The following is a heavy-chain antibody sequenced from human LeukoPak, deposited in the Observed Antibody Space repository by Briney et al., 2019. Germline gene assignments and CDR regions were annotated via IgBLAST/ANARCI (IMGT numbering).Heavy chain of an antibody. J-gene: IGHJ5*02. V-gene: IGHV3-53*05. CDR1: GFTVSSNY. D-gene: IGHD3-3*01. Sequence: GGSLRLSCAASGFTVSSNYMSWVRQAPGKGLEWVSVMYSGGSTYYTASVKGRLTISRDNSKNTLYLQMNSLRPEDTAVYYCARDLYYDTGGWFDPWGQGTLVTVSS. CDR3: ARDLYYDTGGWFDP. CDR2: MYSGGST.